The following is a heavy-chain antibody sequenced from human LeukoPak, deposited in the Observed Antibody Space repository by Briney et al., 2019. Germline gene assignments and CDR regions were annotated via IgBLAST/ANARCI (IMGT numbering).Heavy chain of an antibody. J-gene: IGHJ4*02. CDR1: GFTFDDYA. D-gene: IGHD4-11*01. CDR2: ISWNSGSI. Sequence: GRSLRLSCAASGFTFDDYAMHWVRQAPGKGLEWVSGISWNSGSIGYADSVKGRFTISRDNAQNSLYLYMNSLRDDDTSVYYCASAYSNGWALGGQGTLVTVSS. V-gene: IGHV3-9*01. CDR3: ASAYSNGWAL.